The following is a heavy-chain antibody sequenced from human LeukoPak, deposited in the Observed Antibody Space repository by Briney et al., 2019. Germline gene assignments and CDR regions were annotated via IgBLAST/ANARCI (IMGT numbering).Heavy chain of an antibody. CDR2: ISSSSSTI. CDR1: GFTFSSHS. J-gene: IGHJ4*02. D-gene: IGHD3-16*02. CDR3: ARGGDYDYVWGSYRRRTFDY. V-gene: IGHV3-48*02. Sequence: GGSLRLSCAASGFTFSSHSMNWVRQAPGKGLEWVSYISSSSSTIYYADSVKGRFTISRDNAKNSLYLQMNSLRDEDTAVYYCARGGDYDYVWGSYRRRTFDYWGQGTLVTVSS.